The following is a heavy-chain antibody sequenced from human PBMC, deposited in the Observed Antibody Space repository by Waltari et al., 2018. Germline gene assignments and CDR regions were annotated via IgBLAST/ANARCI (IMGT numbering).Heavy chain of an antibody. V-gene: IGHV4-39*07. CDR3: ASGGEWPEGY. CDR2: IYYSGST. Sequence: QLQLQESGPGLVKPSETLSLPCTVSGGSISSSSSYWGWIRQPPGKGLEWIGSIYYSGSTYYNPSLKSRVTISVDTSKNQFSLKLSSVTAADTAVYYCASGGEWPEGYWGQGTLVTVSS. D-gene: IGHD3-16*01. J-gene: IGHJ4*02. CDR1: GGSISSSSSY.